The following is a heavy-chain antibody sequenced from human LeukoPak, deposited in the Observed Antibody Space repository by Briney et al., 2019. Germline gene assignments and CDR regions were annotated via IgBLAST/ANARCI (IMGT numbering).Heavy chain of an antibody. CDR1: GFTFSSYA. J-gene: IGHJ4*02. Sequence: PGGSLRLSCSASGFTFSSYAMHWVRQAAGEGLEYVSAINSDGDSTYYADSVKGRFTISRDNSKNTLYLQKSSLRPEDSAVYYCVKTPYSSTWYVGDSWGQGTLVTVSS. CDR2: INSDGDST. CDR3: VKTPYSSTWYVGDS. D-gene: IGHD2/OR15-2a*01. V-gene: IGHV3-64D*06.